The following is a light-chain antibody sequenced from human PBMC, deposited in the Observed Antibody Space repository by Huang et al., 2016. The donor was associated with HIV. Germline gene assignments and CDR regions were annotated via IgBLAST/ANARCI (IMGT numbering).Light chain of an antibody. J-gene: IGKJ2*01. CDR3: QQYGSSPYT. V-gene: IGKV3-20*01. Sequence: EIVLTQSPGTLSLSPGERATLSCRASQSVSSSYLAWYQQKPGQAPSLLIFGASSRATDIPDRFSGSGSGTDFTLTISRLEPEDFAVYYCQQYGSSPYTFGQGTKLEIK. CDR1: QSVSSSY. CDR2: GAS.